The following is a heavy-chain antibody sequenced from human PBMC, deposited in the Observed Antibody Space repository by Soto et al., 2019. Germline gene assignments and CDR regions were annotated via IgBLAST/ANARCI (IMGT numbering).Heavy chain of an antibody. V-gene: IGHV1-2*02. J-gene: IGHJ4*02. CDR3: GRGRSGQIVVFH. D-gene: IGHD1-26*01. CDR2: IGPESGAT. CDR1: GYTFTGHY. Sequence: ASVKVSCKASGYTFTGHYIHWVRQAPEQGPEWMGEIGPESGATRYAQRFQGRVTMTRDMSITTVYMELNNLSPDDTAVYYCGRGRSGQIVVFHWGQGTPVTVSS.